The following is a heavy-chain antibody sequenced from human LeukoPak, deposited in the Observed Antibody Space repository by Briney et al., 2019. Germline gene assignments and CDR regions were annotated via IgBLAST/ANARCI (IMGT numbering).Heavy chain of an antibody. CDR1: GGSISSYY. Sequence: SETLSLTCTVSGGSISSYYWSWIRQPAGKGLEWIGRIYTSGSTNYNPSLKSRVTMSVDTSKNQFSLKLSSVTAADTAVYYYARVPPGKRHNWFDPWGQGTLVTVSS. D-gene: IGHD4-23*01. J-gene: IGHJ5*02. V-gene: IGHV4-4*07. CDR3: ARVPPGKRHNWFDP. CDR2: IYTSGST.